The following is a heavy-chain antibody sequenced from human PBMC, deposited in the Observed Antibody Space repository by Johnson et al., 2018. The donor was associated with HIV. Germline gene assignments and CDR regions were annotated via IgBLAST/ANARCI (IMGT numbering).Heavy chain of an antibody. CDR2: ISYDGNNK. V-gene: IGHV3-30*19. CDR3: ARVSLAYSYGYDAFDI. D-gene: IGHD5-18*01. J-gene: IGHJ3*02. CDR1: GFTFSSYG. Sequence: QVQLVESGGGVVQPGRSLRLSCAASGFTFSSYGMHWVRQAPGKGLEWVAVISYDGNNKYYADSLKGRFTISRDNSKNTLFLQMNSLRPEDTAVYYCARVSLAYSYGYDAFDIWGQGTRVTVSS.